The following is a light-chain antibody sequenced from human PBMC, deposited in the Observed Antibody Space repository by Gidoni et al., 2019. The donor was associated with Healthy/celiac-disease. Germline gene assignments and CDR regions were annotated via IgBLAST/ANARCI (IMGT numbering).Light chain of an antibody. CDR3: QQSYSTPLT. Sequence: ITCRASQSISSYLNWYQQKPGKAPKLLIYAASSLQSGVPSRFSGSGSGTDFTLTISSLQPEDFATYYCQQSYSTPLTFGGGTKVEIK. CDR1: QSISSY. J-gene: IGKJ4*01. CDR2: AAS. V-gene: IGKV1-39*01.